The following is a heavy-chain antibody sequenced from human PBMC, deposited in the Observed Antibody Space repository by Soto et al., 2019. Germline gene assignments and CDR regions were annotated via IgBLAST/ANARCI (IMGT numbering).Heavy chain of an antibody. CDR2: INAGNDDT. J-gene: IGHJ4*02. CDR1: GYTFTSYA. V-gene: IGHV1-3*01. CDR3: ARVGPTYDSYARTLDY. Sequence: QVQLVQSGAEVKKPGASVKVSCKASGYTFTSYAVHWVRQAPGQRLEWMGWINAGNDDTKYSQKFQGRVSITRDTSASTAYMDLSSLTSEDTAVYYCARVGPTYDSYARTLDYWGQGTLVTVSS. D-gene: IGHD5-12*01.